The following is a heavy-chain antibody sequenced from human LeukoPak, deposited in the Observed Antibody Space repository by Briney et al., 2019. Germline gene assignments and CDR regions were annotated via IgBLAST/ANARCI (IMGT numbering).Heavy chain of an antibody. Sequence: SETLSLTCTVSGGSISSYYWSWIRQPPGKGLEWIGYIYYSVSTNYNPSLKSRVTISVDTSKNQFSLKLSSVTAADTAVYYCARNDYGDPVGHYYYYMDVWGKGTTVTVSS. CDR1: GGSISSYY. J-gene: IGHJ6*03. CDR3: ARNDYGDPVGHYYYYMDV. CDR2: IYYSVST. D-gene: IGHD4-17*01. V-gene: IGHV4-59*01.